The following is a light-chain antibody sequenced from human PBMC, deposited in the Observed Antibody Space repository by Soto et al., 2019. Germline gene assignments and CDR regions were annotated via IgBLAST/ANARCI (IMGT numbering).Light chain of an antibody. CDR3: QQREDWPRA. CDR2: GAS. J-gene: IGKJ4*01. Sequence: EIVMTQSPATLSVSPGERATLSCRASQSVGNNLAWYQHKAGQAPRLLIYGASTRATGVPARFSASGSGTDFTLTISSLEPEDFAIYYCQQREDWPRAFGGGTKVDIK. CDR1: QSVGNN. V-gene: IGKV3-15*01.